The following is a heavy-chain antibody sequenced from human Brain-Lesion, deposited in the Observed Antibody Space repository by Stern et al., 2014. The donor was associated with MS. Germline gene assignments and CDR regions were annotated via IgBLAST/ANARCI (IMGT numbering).Heavy chain of an antibody. J-gene: IGHJ6*02. D-gene: IGHD3-3*01. Sequence: AQLVEPGAEVKKPGASVKVSCKTSGYIFTGYYIHWVRQAPGQGLEWMAWINPNTGGTKDAQKFQGRVTMSRDTSISTAYVELSSLTSDDTAVYYCARDQRGITIFGVVTDYYYLGMDVWGQGTTVTVSS. CDR2: INPNTGGT. CDR1: GYIFTGYY. CDR3: ARDQRGITIFGVVTDYYYLGMDV. V-gene: IGHV1-2*02.